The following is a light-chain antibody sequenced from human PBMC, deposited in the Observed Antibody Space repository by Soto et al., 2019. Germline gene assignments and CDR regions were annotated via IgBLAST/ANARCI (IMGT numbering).Light chain of an antibody. CDR2: GAS. V-gene: IGKV3-20*01. CDR3: QQYGSSPMFT. CDR1: QSVSSTY. Sequence: EIVLTQSPGTLSLSPGERATLSCRASQSVSSTYLAWYQQNPGQAPRLLIYGASSRATGIPDRFSGSGSGTDFTLTISRLEPEDLAVYSCQQYGSSPMFTFGPGTKVDIK. J-gene: IGKJ3*01.